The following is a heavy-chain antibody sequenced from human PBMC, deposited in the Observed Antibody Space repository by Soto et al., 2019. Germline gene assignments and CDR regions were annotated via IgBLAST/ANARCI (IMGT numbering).Heavy chain of an antibody. CDR1: GGSISSYY. Sequence: PSETLSLTCTVSGGSISSYYWSWIRQPPGKVLEWIGYIYYIVITNYNPSLKSRVTISVDTSKNQFSLKLSSVTAADTAVYYCARYKSNYYYGMDVWGQGTTVTVSS. CDR3: ARYKSNYYYGMDV. V-gene: IGHV4-59*01. D-gene: IGHD1-20*01. J-gene: IGHJ6*02. CDR2: IYYIVIT.